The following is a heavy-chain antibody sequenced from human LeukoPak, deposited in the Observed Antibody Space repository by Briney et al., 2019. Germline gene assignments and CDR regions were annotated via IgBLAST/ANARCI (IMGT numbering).Heavy chain of an antibody. J-gene: IGHJ4*02. D-gene: IGHD1-26*01. Sequence: GGSLRLSCAAFGFTFSNYWMHWVRQTPGKGLVWVSRINSDGSTTSYADSVKGRFTISRDNAKNTLYLQMNSLRAEDTAVYYCARASSGSFDYWGQGTLVTVSS. CDR3: ARASSGSFDY. CDR2: INSDGSTT. V-gene: IGHV3-74*01. CDR1: GFTFSNYW.